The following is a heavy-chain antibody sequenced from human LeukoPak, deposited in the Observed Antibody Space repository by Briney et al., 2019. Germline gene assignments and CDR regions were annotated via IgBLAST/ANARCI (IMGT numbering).Heavy chain of an antibody. CDR2: INSDGSST. CDR1: GFTFSSYW. Sequence: GGSLRLSCAASGFTFSSYWMHWVRQAPGKGLVWVSRINSDGSSTSYADSVKGRFTISRDNAKNTLYLQMNSLRAEDTAVYYCARGQQLVQGRVWVDYWGQGTLVTVSS. CDR3: ARGQQLVQGRVWVDY. V-gene: IGHV3-74*01. D-gene: IGHD6-13*01. J-gene: IGHJ4*02.